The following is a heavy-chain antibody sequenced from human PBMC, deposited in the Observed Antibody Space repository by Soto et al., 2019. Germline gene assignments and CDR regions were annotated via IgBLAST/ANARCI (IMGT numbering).Heavy chain of an antibody. CDR2: IYSGGST. Sequence: EVQLVESGGGLIQPGGSLRLPCAASGFTSSSNDMNWVRQAPGKGLEWVSLIYSGGSTYYADSVKGRFTISRDNSKNTLYLQMSSLRAEDTAVYYCATRPLLPGAPWGQGTMVTVSS. CDR1: GFTSSSND. J-gene: IGHJ3*01. CDR3: ATRPLLPGAP. D-gene: IGHD3-22*01. V-gene: IGHV3-53*01.